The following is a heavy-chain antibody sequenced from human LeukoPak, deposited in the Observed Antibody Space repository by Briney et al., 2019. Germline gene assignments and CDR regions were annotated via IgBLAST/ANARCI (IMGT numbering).Heavy chain of an antibody. CDR2: INQDGSER. D-gene: IGHD2-21*02. Sequence: GGSLRLSCAASGFTFSNCWLGWVRRAPGKGLEWVANINQDGSERYFVDSVRGRFTISRDNAKNSLFLQINSLRAEDTAVYYCARSPPAQARWRHYFDYWGQGTLVNVSS. CDR3: ARSPPAQARWRHYFDY. J-gene: IGHJ4*02. CDR1: GFTFSNCW. V-gene: IGHV3-7*01.